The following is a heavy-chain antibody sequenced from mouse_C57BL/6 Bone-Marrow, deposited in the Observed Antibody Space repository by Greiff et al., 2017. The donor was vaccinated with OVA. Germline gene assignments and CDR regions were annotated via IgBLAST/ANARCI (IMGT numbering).Heavy chain of an antibody. CDR1: GFTFSSYG. Sequence: DVKLVESGGDLVKPGGSLKLSCTASGFTFSSYGMSWVCQTPDKRLEWVATISSGGSYTYSPDSVKGRFTISRDNAKNTLYLQMSSLKSEDTAMYCCARHLILYAMDDWGQGTSVTVSS. CDR3: ARHLILYAMDD. J-gene: IGHJ4*01. V-gene: IGHV5-6*02. CDR2: ISSGGSYT.